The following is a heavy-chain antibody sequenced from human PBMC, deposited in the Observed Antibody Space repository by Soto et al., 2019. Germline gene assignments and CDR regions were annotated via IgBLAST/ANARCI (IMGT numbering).Heavy chain of an antibody. D-gene: IGHD3-22*01. CDR2: INTSGGST. V-gene: IGHV1-46*01. CDR3: ARGPRRGTMIVVVTGLIDY. J-gene: IGHJ4*02. CDR1: GYTFTSYY. Sequence: GASVKVSCKASGYTFTSYYMHWVRQAPGQGLEWMGKINTSGGSTSYAQKIQGRVTMTRDTSTSTVYMELSSLRFEETAVFFCARGPRRGTMIVVVTGLIDYWGQGPLVTVSS.